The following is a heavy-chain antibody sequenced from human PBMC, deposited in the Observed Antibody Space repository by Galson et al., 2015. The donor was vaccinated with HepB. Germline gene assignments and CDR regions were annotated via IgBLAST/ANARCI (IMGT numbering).Heavy chain of an antibody. V-gene: IGHV4-59*08. D-gene: IGHD4-23*01. CDR2: ISYSGST. Sequence: TLSLTCTVSGGSISSYYWSWIRQPPGKGLEWIGYISYSGSTNYNPSLKSRVSISVDTSKNQFPLKLSSVTAADTAVYYCAGHSTVVTMYWYFDLWGRGTLVTVSS. J-gene: IGHJ2*01. CDR3: AGHSTVVTMYWYFDL. CDR1: GGSISSYY.